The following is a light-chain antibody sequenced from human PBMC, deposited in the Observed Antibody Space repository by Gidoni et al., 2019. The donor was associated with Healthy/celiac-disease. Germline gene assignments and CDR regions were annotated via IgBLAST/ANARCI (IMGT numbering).Light chain of an antibody. CDR3: QQSYSTPWT. CDR2: AAS. CDR1: QSISSY. V-gene: IGKV1-39*01. J-gene: IGKJ1*01. Sequence: DIQMTQSPSSLSASVGDRVTITCRASQSISSYLNWYQQKPGKAPKLLIYAASSLQSGVPSRFSGSGCGTDFTLTISRLQPEDFATYYCQQSYSTPWTFGQGTKVEIK.